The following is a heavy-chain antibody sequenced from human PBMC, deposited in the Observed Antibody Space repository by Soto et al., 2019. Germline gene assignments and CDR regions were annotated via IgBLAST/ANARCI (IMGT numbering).Heavy chain of an antibody. J-gene: IGHJ5*02. D-gene: IGHD1-1*01. CDR3: AKNQGVELVQLATVDWFDP. V-gene: IGHV1-3*03. CDR2: INAANGDT. Sequence: ASVKVSCQASGYTFTSYGIHWVRQAPGQRLEWMGWINAANGDTKYYAASVKGRFTISRDNSKSTVYLELNKLSAEDTAVYHCAKNQGVELVQLATVDWFDPWGQGSVVTVSS. CDR1: GYTFTSYG.